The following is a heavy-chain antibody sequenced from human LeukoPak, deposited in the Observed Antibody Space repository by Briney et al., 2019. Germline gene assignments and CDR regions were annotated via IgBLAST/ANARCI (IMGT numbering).Heavy chain of an antibody. CDR3: ARVGSTAEAGTPDY. CDR2: ISRSGSHT. CDR1: GFTFSDYY. Sequence: GGSLRLSCAASGFTFSDYYMSWIRQAPGKGLEWLSYISRSGSHTPYADSVKGRFTVSRDNAKNSLSLELNSLRVDDTAIYYCARVGSTAEAGTPDYWGQGTLSQSPQ. J-gene: IGHJ4*02. D-gene: IGHD6-13*01. V-gene: IGHV3-11*06.